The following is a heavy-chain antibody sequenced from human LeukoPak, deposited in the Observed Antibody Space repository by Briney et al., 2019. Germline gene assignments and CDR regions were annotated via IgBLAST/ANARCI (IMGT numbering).Heavy chain of an antibody. CDR3: ARGPRTFLTGYYH. Sequence: ASVKVSCKASFDTFNKYDISWVRQAPGQGLEWMGWIRVFNGNTNYAQKLQGRVTMTTDTSTSTAYMELRSLRSDDTAVYYCARGPRTFLTGYYHWGQGTLVTVSS. D-gene: IGHD3-9*01. CDR2: IRVFNGNT. CDR1: FDTFNKYD. J-gene: IGHJ4*02. V-gene: IGHV1-18*01.